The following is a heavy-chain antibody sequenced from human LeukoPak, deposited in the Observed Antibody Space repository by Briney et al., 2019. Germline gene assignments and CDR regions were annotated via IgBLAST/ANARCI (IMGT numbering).Heavy chain of an antibody. CDR1: VFTFSKFA. CDR2: ISGSGGTT. CDR3: AKDLPDYGDYVEGY. D-gene: IGHD4-17*01. V-gene: IGHV3-23*01. J-gene: IGHJ4*02. Sequence: GGSLRLSCAASVFTFSKFAMSWVRQAPGKGLEWVSTISGSGGTTNYADSVKGRFTFSRDNSKNTLYLQMNSLRAEDTAVYYCAKDLPDYGDYVEGYWGQGTLVTVSS.